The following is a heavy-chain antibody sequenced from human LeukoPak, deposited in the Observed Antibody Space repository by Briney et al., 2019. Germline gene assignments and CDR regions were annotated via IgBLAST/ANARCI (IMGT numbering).Heavy chain of an antibody. CDR1: GFTFDDYG. D-gene: IGHD3-10*01. CDR2: INWNGGST. Sequence: GSLRLSCAASGFTFDDYGMSWVRQAPGMGLEWVSGINWNGGSTGYADSVKGRFTISRDNAKNSLYLQMNSLRAEDTALYYCARVPRGNYFDYWGQGTLVTVSS. V-gene: IGHV3-20*04. J-gene: IGHJ4*02. CDR3: ARVPRGNYFDY.